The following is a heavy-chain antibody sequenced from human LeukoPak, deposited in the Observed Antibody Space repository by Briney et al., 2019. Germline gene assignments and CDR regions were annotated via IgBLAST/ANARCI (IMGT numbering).Heavy chain of an antibody. CDR3: AKVGSPYSSDYPYYFDN. V-gene: IGHV3-23*01. CDR2: IDGGGTT. Sequence: PGGSLRLSCAASGFTFNNYAMNWVRQAPGKGLECVSAIDGGGTTYYADSVKGRFTISRDNSKNTLYLHMGSLRADDSAVYYCAKVGSPYSSDYPYYFDNWGQGTLVTVSS. J-gene: IGHJ4*02. CDR1: GFTFNNYA. D-gene: IGHD3-22*01.